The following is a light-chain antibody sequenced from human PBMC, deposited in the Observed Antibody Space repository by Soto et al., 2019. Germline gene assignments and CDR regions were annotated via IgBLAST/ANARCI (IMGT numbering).Light chain of an antibody. Sequence: ILMTQSPATLSVSPGERATLSCRASQSVSNNLAWYQQKPGQAPSLLIYDASTRATGIPARFSGSWSGTEFTLTISGLQSEDFAVYYCQQYNNWPPWTFGQGTKVEIK. CDR1: QSVSNN. V-gene: IGKV3-15*01. J-gene: IGKJ1*01. CDR3: QQYNNWPPWT. CDR2: DAS.